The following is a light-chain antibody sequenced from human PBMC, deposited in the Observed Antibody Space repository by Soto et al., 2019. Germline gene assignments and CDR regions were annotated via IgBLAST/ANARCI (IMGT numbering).Light chain of an antibody. CDR1: SSDVGAYNY. J-gene: IGLJ3*02. V-gene: IGLV2-14*01. CDR2: EVN. CDR3: CSYARGSTLGV. Sequence: QSALTQPASVSGSPGQSITIPCTGTSSDVGAYNYVSWYQQRPTKAPKLLIYEVNTRPSGVSTRFSGSKSGITASLTISGLQPEDEADYYCCSYARGSTLGVFGGGTKLT.